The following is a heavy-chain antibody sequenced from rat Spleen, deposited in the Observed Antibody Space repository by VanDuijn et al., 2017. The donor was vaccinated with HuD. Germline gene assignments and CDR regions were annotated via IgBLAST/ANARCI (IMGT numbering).Heavy chain of an antibody. CDR3: ARPHSSHYVMDA. D-gene: IGHD1-8*01. Sequence: EVQLVESGGGLVQPGGSLKLSCVASGFTFSDYYMAWVRQAPKKGLEWVASISYEGSSTYYGDSVKGRFTISRDNAENTLYLQMNSLRSEDAATYYCARPHSSHYVMDAWGQGASVTVSS. CDR1: GFTFSDYY. V-gene: IGHV5-22*01. J-gene: IGHJ4*01. CDR2: ISYEGSST.